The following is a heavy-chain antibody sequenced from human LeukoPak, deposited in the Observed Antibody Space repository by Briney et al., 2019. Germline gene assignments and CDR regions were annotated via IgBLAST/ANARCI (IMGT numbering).Heavy chain of an antibody. J-gene: IGHJ5*02. D-gene: IGHD3-9*01. CDR2: INAGNGNT. V-gene: IGHV1-3*01. CDR3: ARAHYDILTGYPNWFDP. Sequence: ASVKVSCKASGYTFTSYAMHWVRQAPGQGLEWMGWINAGNGNTKYSQKFQGRVTITRDTSASTAYMELSSLRSEDTAVYYCARAHYDILTGYPNWFDPWGQGTLVTVSS. CDR1: GYTFTSYA.